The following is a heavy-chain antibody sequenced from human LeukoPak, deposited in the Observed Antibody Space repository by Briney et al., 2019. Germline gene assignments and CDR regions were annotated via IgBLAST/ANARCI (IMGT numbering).Heavy chain of an antibody. Sequence: SENLSLTCSVYGDSVRNDFYYWGWLRQPPGKGLEWVACLSHTGYTWYNQSLESRLSMSVDPSKNQSSLKFSSVSAADTAFYWCARHNAPRRVGFDFWGQGILVSVSS. CDR3: ARHNAPRRVGFDF. CDR2: LSHTGYT. CDR1: GDSVRNDFYY. D-gene: IGHD2-2*01. V-gene: IGHV4-39*01. J-gene: IGHJ4*02.